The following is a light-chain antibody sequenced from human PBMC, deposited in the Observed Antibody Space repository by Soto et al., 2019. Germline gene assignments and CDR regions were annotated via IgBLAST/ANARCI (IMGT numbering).Light chain of an antibody. CDR3: PSYTTSSTYV. CDR1: SSVVGGYNY. V-gene: IGLV2-14*03. CDR2: DVS. Sequence: QSALTQPASVSGSPGQSITIPCTGTSSVVGGYNYVSWYQQHPGIAPKVMIYDVSNRPSGVSNRFSGSKSGNTASLTTSGLQAEYEADYYSPSYTTSSTYVFGTGTNVTVL. J-gene: IGLJ1*01.